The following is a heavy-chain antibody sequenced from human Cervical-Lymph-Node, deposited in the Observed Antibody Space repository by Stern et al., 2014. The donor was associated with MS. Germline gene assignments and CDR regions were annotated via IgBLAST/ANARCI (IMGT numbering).Heavy chain of an antibody. D-gene: IGHD4-17*01. CDR3: ARDCRLRRKGAPDAFDI. CDR2: MYTSGST. CDR1: GDSISNGSHY. Sequence: VQLVQSGPGLVKASQTLSLTCTVSGDSISNGSHYWSWIRQPAGKGLEWIGRMYTSGSTNYNPSLKSRATISVDTSKNQFSLKVRSVTAADTAVYYCARDCRLRRKGAPDAFDIWGQGTMVTVSS. J-gene: IGHJ3*02. V-gene: IGHV4-61*02.